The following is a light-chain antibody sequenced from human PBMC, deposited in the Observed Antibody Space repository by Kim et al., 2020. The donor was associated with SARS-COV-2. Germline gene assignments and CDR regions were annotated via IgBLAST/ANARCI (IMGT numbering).Light chain of an antibody. CDR2: GAS. CDR1: ESIISTY. CDR3: QEYSTSP. Sequence: SLSPGESATLSCRASESIISTYLVWYQQKPGQAPRVLIYGASSRAPDIPDRFSGSGSGTDFTLTISRLEPEDFAVYYCQEYSTSPFGGGTKVDIK. V-gene: IGKV3-20*01. J-gene: IGKJ4*01.